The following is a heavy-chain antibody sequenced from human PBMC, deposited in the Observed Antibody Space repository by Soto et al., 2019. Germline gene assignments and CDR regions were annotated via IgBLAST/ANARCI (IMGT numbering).Heavy chain of an antibody. J-gene: IGHJ6*02. CDR2: IFHSGTT. D-gene: IGHD3-3*01. CDR1: GASISSSY. Sequence: SETLSLTCTVSGASISSSYWSWIRQSPGKGLEWIGYIFHSGTTNYNPSLKSRVTISVDTSKNQFSLNLSSLTTADTAVYYCASKTIEGGLRFLEWSPPYYYYGMDVWGQGTTVTVSS. CDR3: ASKTIEGGLRFLEWSPPYYYYGMDV. V-gene: IGHV4-59*01.